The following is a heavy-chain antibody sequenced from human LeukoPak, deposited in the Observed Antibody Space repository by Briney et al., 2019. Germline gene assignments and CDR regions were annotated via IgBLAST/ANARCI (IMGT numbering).Heavy chain of an antibody. V-gene: IGHV1-2*02. CDR3: ARELSSAAGPYYYYGMDV. CDR1: GYTFTGYY. D-gene: IGHD6-13*01. J-gene: IGHJ6*02. CDR2: INPNSGGT. Sequence: ASVKVSCKASGYTFTGYYMHWVRQAPGQGLEWMGWINPNSGGTNYTQKFQGRVTMTRDTSISTAYMELSRLRSDDTAVYYCARELSSAAGPYYYYGMDVWGQGTTVTVSS.